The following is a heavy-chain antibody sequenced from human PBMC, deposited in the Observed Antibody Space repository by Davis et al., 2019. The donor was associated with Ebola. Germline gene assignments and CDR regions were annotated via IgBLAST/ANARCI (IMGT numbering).Heavy chain of an antibody. D-gene: IGHD5-12*01. J-gene: IGHJ6*02. V-gene: IGHV1-3*01. Sequence: AASVKVSCKASGYTFTSYGISWVRQAPGQRLEWMGWINAGNGNTKYSQKFQGRVTITRDTSASTAYMELSSLRSEDTAVYYCARCPWMEVRTYYYYYGMDVWGQGTTVTVSS. CDR2: INAGNGNT. CDR1: GYTFTSYG. CDR3: ARCPWMEVRTYYYYYGMDV.